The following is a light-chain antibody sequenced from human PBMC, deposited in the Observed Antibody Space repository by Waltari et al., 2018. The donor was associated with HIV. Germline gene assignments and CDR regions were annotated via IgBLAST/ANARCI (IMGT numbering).Light chain of an antibody. CDR2: DNN. J-gene: IGLJ2*01. Sequence: QSVLPQPPSLSAAPGQKVTISCSGSGHTRGHTYVSWYQQVPGTAPKVLIYDNNKRPSGILDRFSGSKSGTSATLGITGLQTGDEADYYCGTWDSSLSAVVFGGGTKLTVL. CDR3: GTWDSSLSAVV. CDR1: GHTRGHTY. V-gene: IGLV1-51*01.